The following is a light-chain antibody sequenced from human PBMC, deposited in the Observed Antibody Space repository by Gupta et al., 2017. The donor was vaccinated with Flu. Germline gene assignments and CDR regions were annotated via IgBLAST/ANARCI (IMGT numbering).Light chain of an antibody. CDR2: WAS. CDR3: QQYHSSSRT. Sequence: SLGERATINCKSSQSVLYSSNNKNFLAWYQQKPGQPPKLLIYWASTRESGVPDRFSGSESGTDFTLTISSLQAEDVAVYYCQQYHSSSRTFGGGTKVEIK. CDR1: QSVLYSSNNKNF. V-gene: IGKV4-1*01. J-gene: IGKJ4*01.